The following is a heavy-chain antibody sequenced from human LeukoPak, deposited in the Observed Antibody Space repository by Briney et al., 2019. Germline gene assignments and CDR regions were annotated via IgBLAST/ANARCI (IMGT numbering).Heavy chain of an antibody. CDR3: ARAGLDYGDYDVLGWYFDL. D-gene: IGHD4-17*01. CDR1: GGSISSGGYY. CDR2: IYHSGST. V-gene: IGHV4-30-2*01. J-gene: IGHJ2*01. Sequence: SETLSLTCTVSGGSISSGGYYWRWIRQPPGKGLEWIGYIYHSGSTYYNPSLKSRVTISVDTSKNQFSLKLSSVTAADTAVYYCARAGLDYGDYDVLGWYFDLWGRGTLVTVSS.